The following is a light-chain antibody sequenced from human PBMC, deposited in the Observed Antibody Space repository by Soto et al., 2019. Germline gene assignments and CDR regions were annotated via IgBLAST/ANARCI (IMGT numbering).Light chain of an antibody. V-gene: IGKV1-39*01. CDR2: AAS. Sequence: DIQMTQSPSSLSASVGDRVTITCRASQSITTYLNWYQQKPGEAPNLLIYAASTLQSGVPSRFSGSGSGTDFTLTISSLQPEEFASYYCQQSYSTPRTFGQGTKLGI. CDR1: QSITTY. J-gene: IGKJ2*02. CDR3: QQSYSTPRT.